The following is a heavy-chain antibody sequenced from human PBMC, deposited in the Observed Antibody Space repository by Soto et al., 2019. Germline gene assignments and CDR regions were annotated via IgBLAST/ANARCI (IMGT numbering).Heavy chain of an antibody. Sequence: RASVKVSCKASGHTFTGYYMHWVRQAPGQGLEWMGWINPNSGGTNYAQKFQGWVTMTRDTSISTAYMELSRLRSDDTAVYYCARAAYCSSTSCYNGDWFDPWGQGTLVTVSS. V-gene: IGHV1-2*04. CDR2: INPNSGGT. CDR1: GHTFTGYY. D-gene: IGHD2-2*02. CDR3: ARAAYCSSTSCYNGDWFDP. J-gene: IGHJ5*02.